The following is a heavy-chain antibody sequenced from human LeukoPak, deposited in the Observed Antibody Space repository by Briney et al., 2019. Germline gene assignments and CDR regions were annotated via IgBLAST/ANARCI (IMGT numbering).Heavy chain of an antibody. V-gene: IGHV1-69*06. D-gene: IGHD2-15*01. CDR2: TIPIFGTA. Sequence: SVKVSCKASGGTFSSYAISWVRRAPGQGLEWMGGTIPIFGTANYAQKFQGRVTITADKSTSTAYMELSSLRSEDTAVYYCARGSSGGRVDYWGQGTLVTVSS. CDR1: GGTFSSYA. CDR3: ARGSSGGRVDY. J-gene: IGHJ4*02.